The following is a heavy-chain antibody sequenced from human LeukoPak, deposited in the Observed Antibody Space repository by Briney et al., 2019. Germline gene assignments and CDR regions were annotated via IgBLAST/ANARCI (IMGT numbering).Heavy chain of an antibody. D-gene: IGHD6-19*01. V-gene: IGHV3-74*01. Sequence: GGSLRLSCAASGFTFSTYWMHWVRQAPGKGLVWVSRIKSDGSGTSYADSVKGRFTISRDNAKNTLSLQMNSLRAEDTAVYYCARVRQQWLASGAFDIWGQGTMVTVSS. J-gene: IGHJ3*02. CDR2: IKSDGSGT. CDR1: GFTFSTYW. CDR3: ARVRQQWLASGAFDI.